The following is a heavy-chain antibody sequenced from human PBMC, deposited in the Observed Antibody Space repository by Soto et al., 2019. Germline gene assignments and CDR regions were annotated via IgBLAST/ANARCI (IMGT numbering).Heavy chain of an antibody. CDR2: INAGNGNT. CDR3: AMKWLVPYYFDY. D-gene: IGHD6-19*01. CDR1: GYTFTSYA. V-gene: IGHV1-3*01. Sequence: ASVKVSCKASGYTFTSYAMHWVRQAPGQGLEWMGWINAGNGNTKYSQKFQGRVTITRDTSASTAYMELSSLRSEDTAVYYCAMKWLVPYYFDYWGQGPLVTVSS. J-gene: IGHJ4*02.